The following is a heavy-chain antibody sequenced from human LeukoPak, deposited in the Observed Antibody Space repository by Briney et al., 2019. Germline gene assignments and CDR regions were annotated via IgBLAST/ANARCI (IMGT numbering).Heavy chain of an antibody. D-gene: IGHD1/OR15-1a*01. CDR3: AKDGEQDYFDY. Sequence: PGGSLRLSCAASGFTFSSYSMNWVRQAPGKGLEWVSGITGSGGSTYYADSVKGRFTISRDNSKNTLYLQMNSLRAEDTAVYYCAKDGEQDYFDYWGQGTLVTVSS. CDR1: GFTFSSYS. V-gene: IGHV3-23*01. J-gene: IGHJ4*02. CDR2: ITGSGGST.